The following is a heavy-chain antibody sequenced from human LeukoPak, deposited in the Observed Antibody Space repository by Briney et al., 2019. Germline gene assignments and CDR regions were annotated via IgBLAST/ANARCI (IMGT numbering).Heavy chain of an antibody. CDR1: GGSFSGYY. J-gene: IGHJ4*02. V-gene: IGHV4-34*01. CDR3: ARDAHDAHIAVAGLD. CDR2: INHSGST. Sequence: SETLSLTCAVYGGSFSGYYWSWIRQPPGKGLEWIGEINHSGSTNYNPSLKSRVTISVDTSKNQFSLKLSSVTAADTAVYYCARDAHDAHIAVAGLDWGQGTLVTVSS. D-gene: IGHD6-19*01.